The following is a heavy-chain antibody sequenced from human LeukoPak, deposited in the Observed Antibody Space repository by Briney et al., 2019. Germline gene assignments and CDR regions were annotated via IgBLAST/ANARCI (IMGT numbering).Heavy chain of an antibody. J-gene: IGHJ4*02. CDR3: ARGGDSYGNQYYFDY. CDR2: IIPIFGTA. V-gene: IGHV1-69*06. Sequence: ASVKVSCKASGGTFSSYAISWVRQAPGQGLDWMGGIIPIFGTAKYAQKFQGRVTITADKSTSTAYMELSSLRSEDTAVYYCARGGDSYGNQYYFDYWGQGTLVTVSS. D-gene: IGHD5-18*01. CDR1: GGTFSSYA.